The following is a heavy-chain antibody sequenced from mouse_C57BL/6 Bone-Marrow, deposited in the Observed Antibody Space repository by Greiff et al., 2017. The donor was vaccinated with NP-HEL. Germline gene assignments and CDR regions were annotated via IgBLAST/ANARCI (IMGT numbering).Heavy chain of an antibody. Sequence: EVKVVESGGDLVKPGGSLKLSCAASGFTFSSYGMSWVRQTPDKRLEWVATISSGGSYTYYPDSVKGRFTISRDNAKNTLYLQMSSLKSEDTAMYYCARLLFITTVVGKAWFAYWGQGTLVTVSA. CDR3: ARLLFITTVVGKAWFAY. CDR1: GFTFSSYG. V-gene: IGHV5-6*01. D-gene: IGHD1-1*01. J-gene: IGHJ3*01. CDR2: ISSGGSYT.